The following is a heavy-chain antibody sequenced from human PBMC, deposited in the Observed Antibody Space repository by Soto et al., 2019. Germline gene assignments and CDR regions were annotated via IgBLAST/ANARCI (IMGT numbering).Heavy chain of an antibody. J-gene: IGHJ6*02. V-gene: IGHV3-30-3*01. CDR3: ARDYGWYYCGSGSYFSYYGMDV. CDR2: ISYDGSNK. Sequence: GKGLEWVAVISYDGSNKYYADSVKGRFTISRDNSKNTLYLQMNSLRAEDTAVYYCARDYGWYYCGSGSYFSYYGMDVWGQGTTVTVSS. D-gene: IGHD3-10*01.